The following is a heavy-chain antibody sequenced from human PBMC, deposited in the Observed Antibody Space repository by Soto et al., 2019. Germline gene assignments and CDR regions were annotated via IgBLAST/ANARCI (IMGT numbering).Heavy chain of an antibody. D-gene: IGHD6-13*01. CDR1: GGTFSSYA. CDR2: IIPIFGTA. V-gene: IGHV1-69*13. CDR3: ARDLYGSSWHRGFDY. J-gene: IGHJ4*02. Sequence: RASVKVSCKASGGTFSSYAISWVRQAPGQGLEWMGGIIPIFGTANYAQKFQGRVTITADESTSTAYMELSSLRSEDTAVYYCARDLYGSSWHRGFDYWGQGTLVTVSS.